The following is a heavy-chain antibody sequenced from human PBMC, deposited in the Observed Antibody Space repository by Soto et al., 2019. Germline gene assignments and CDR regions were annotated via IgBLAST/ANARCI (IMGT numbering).Heavy chain of an antibody. J-gene: IGHJ4*02. Sequence: QVQLVQSGAEEKKPGASVKVSCKASGYTFTGYAMHWVRQAPGQRLEWMGWINAGNGNTKYSQKFQGRVTITRDTSVSTADMELSSLRSEDTAVYYCARAVAVAADFDYWGQGTLVTVSS. CDR1: GYTFTGYA. CDR2: INAGNGNT. CDR3: ARAVAVAADFDY. V-gene: IGHV1-3*05. D-gene: IGHD6-19*01.